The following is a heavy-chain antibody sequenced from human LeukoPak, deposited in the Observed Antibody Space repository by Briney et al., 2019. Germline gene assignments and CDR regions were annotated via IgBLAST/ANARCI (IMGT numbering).Heavy chain of an antibody. Sequence: ASVKVSCKASGYTFTGYYMHWVRQAPGQGLEWMGWTNPNSGGTNYAQKFQGRVTMTTDTSTSTAYMELRSLRSDDTAVYYCARDVGVRLWSGYDNWFDPWGQGTLVTVSS. CDR3: ARDVGVRLWSGYDNWFDP. CDR1: GYTFTGYY. D-gene: IGHD3-3*01. CDR2: TNPNSGGT. V-gene: IGHV1-2*02. J-gene: IGHJ5*02.